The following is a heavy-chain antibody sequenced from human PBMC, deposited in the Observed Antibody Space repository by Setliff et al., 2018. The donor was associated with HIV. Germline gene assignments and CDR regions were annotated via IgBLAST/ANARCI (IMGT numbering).Heavy chain of an antibody. Sequence: SETLSLTCTVSSASISSSGYYWGWIRQPPGKGLEWIGSIYYSGSTYYNPSLKSRVTISVDTSKNQFSLKLSSVTAADTAVYYCARQIWNESPGYGFDPWGQGTLVTVSS. CDR1: SASISSSGYY. CDR2: IYYSGST. J-gene: IGHJ5*02. V-gene: IGHV4-39*01. CDR3: ARQIWNESPGYGFDP. D-gene: IGHD3-22*01.